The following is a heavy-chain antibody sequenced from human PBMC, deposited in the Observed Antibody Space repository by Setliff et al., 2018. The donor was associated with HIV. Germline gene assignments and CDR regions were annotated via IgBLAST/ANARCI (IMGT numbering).Heavy chain of an antibody. CDR3: ARPRRVRSRAWYWFDI. V-gene: IGHV4-38-2*01. CDR1: GYSINSGFS. J-gene: IGHJ5*02. Sequence: SETLSLTCAASGYSINSGFSRAWIRQPPGQGPQWIGSIYQSGSIYYNPSLQSRVTISVDSSKNHFSLNLFSVTAADAAVYYCARPRRVRSRAWYWFDIWGQGTLVTVSS. D-gene: IGHD6-19*01. CDR2: IYQSGSI.